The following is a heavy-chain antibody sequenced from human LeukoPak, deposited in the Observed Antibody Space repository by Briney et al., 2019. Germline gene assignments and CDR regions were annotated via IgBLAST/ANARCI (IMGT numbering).Heavy chain of an antibody. CDR3: AKHTYYYDSSPFDY. CDR1: GFTFSSYW. Sequence: PGGPLRLSCAASGFTFSSYWMSWVRQAPGKGLEWVANIKQDGSEKYYVDSVKGRFTISRDKSKNTLYLQMNSLRAEDTAVYYCAKHTYYYDSSPFDYWGQGALVTVSS. CDR2: IKQDGSEK. D-gene: IGHD3-22*01. V-gene: IGHV3-7*03. J-gene: IGHJ4*02.